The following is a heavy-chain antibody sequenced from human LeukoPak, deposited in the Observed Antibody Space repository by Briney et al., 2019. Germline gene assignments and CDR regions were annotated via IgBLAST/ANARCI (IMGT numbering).Heavy chain of an antibody. CDR2: ISSSSSTI. J-gene: IGHJ4*02. Sequence: GGSLRLSCAASGFTFSSYSMNWVRQAPGKGLEWVSYISSSSSTIYYADSVKGRFTISRDNAKTSLYLQMTSLRAEDTAVYYCARGRNQIPAAGTFDYWGQGTLVTVSS. CDR1: GFTFSSYS. D-gene: IGHD6-13*01. V-gene: IGHV3-48*01. CDR3: ARGRNQIPAAGTFDY.